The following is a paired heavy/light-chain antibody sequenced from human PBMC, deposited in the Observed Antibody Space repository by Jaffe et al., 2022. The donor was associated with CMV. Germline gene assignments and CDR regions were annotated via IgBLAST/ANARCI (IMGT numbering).Heavy chain of an antibody. CDR3: ARGGAAVADSPYQYYILDV. J-gene: IGHJ6*02. Sequence: QVQLQESGPGLVKPSQTLSLTCSVSRGSISSGIHYWTWVRQHPGRGLEWVGYISDSGNTYYNPSLKSRLTMSVDTSKNQFSLRLSSVSAADTAVYYCARGGAAVADSPYQYYILDVWGQGTTVTVSS. CDR2: ISDSGNT. CDR1: RGSISSGIHY. D-gene: IGHD6-25*01. V-gene: IGHV4-31*03.
Light chain of an antibody. CDR2: DSS. Sequence: EVVMTQSPATLSVSPGGRATLSCRASQSVNNNLAWYQQKPGQAPRLLIFDSSTRATGIPVRFSGGGSGTEFILTISSLQSEDFALYYCQQYDNWPITFGQGTRLEIK. V-gene: IGKV3-15*01. J-gene: IGKJ5*01. CDR3: QQYDNWPIT. CDR1: QSVNNN.